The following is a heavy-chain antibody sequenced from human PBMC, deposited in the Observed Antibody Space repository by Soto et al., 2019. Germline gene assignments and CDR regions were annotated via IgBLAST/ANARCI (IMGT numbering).Heavy chain of an antibody. CDR1: GFSFRRYR. CDR3: VRSYADSYYYYYGMDA. CDR2: INPGDSDT. J-gene: IGHJ6*02. V-gene: IGHV5-51*01. D-gene: IGHD4-17*01. Sequence: PGEALKISCGGSGFSFRRYRIGWVRQMPGKGLEWMGNINPGDSDTRYSPPFQGPVTISADKSISTAYLQWSSLKASDTAMYYCVRSYADSYYYYYGMDAWGQGTPVTVSS.